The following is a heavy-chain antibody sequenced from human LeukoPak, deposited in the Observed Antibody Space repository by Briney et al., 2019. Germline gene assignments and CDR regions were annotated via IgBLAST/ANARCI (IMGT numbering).Heavy chain of an antibody. CDR3: ARDRRYSYGFQAESENYYYYYYMDV. Sequence: PSQTLSLICTVSGGSISSGSYYWSWIRQPAGKGLEWIGRIYTSGSTNYNPSLKSRVTISVDTSKNQFSLKLSSVTAADTAVYYCARDRRYSYGFQAESENYYYYYYMDVWGKGTTVTVSS. CDR1: GGSISSGSYY. V-gene: IGHV4-61*02. CDR2: IYTSGST. J-gene: IGHJ6*03. D-gene: IGHD5-18*01.